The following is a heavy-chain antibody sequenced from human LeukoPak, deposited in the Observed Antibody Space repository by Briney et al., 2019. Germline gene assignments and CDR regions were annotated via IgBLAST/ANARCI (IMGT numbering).Heavy chain of an antibody. D-gene: IGHD3-10*01. CDR3: ARNYASGNYFDFYYYNMDV. Sequence: SETLSLTCTVSGDSISRYYWSWIWQPPGKGLEWIGYIHYSGSTNNNPSLKSRLTISIDTSKNQFSLKLSSVTAADTAVYYCARNYASGNYFDFYYYNMDVWGQGTTVTVSS. J-gene: IGHJ6*02. V-gene: IGHV4-59*01. CDR1: GDSISRYY. CDR2: IHYSGST.